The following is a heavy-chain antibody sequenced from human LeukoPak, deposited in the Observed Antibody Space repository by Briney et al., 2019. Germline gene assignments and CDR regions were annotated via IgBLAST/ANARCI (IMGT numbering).Heavy chain of an antibody. V-gene: IGHV3-7*01. CDR3: ARPSYYYDSSGYYY. CDR1: GFTFSSYW. CDR2: IKQDGSEK. J-gene: IGHJ4*02. D-gene: IGHD3-22*01. Sequence: PGGSLRLSCAASGFTFSSYWMSWVRQAPGKGLEWVANIKQDGSEKYYVDSVKGRSTISRDNAKNSLYLQMNSLRAEDTAVYYCARPSYYYDSSGYYYWGQGTLVTVSS.